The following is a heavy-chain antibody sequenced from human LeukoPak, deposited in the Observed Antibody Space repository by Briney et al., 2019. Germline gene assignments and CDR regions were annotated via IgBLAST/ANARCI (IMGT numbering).Heavy chain of an antibody. Sequence: GGSLRLSCAASGFTFSSYWMSWVRQAPGKGLEWVANIKQDGSEKYYVDSVKGRVTISRDNAKNSLYLQMNSLRAEDTAVYYCARDWRERTAVYAFDIWGQGTMVTVSS. CDR1: GFTFSSYW. J-gene: IGHJ3*02. D-gene: IGHD4-17*01. CDR3: ARDWRERTAVYAFDI. V-gene: IGHV3-7*01. CDR2: IKQDGSEK.